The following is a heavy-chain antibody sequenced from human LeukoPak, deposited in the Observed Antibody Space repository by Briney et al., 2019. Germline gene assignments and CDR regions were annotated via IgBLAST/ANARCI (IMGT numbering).Heavy chain of an antibody. V-gene: IGHV1-46*01. CDR2: IKPSGGST. Sequence: ASVKGSCKASGYTFTSYYMHWVRQAPGQGLEWMGIIKPSGGSTSYAQKFQGRVTMTRNMSKRTVYMELSSLRPEDTAVYYCARDAYYYGSGPLQHWGQGTLVTVSS. CDR1: GYTFTSYY. J-gene: IGHJ1*01. CDR3: ARDAYYYGSGPLQH. D-gene: IGHD3-10*01.